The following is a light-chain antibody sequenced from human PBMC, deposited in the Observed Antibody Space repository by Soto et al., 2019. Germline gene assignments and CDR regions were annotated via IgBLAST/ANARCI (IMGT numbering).Light chain of an antibody. V-gene: IGLV2-14*01. CDR2: EVS. J-gene: IGLJ1*01. Sequence: QSALTQPASVSGSPGQSITISSTGTSTDVGDSNHVSWYQHHPGKAPKLIIYEVSYRPSGVSNRFSGSKSAYTSSLTISGLQAEDEADYYCNSQTTSGIRVFGPGTKVTVL. CDR1: STDVGDSNH. CDR3: NSQTTSGIRV.